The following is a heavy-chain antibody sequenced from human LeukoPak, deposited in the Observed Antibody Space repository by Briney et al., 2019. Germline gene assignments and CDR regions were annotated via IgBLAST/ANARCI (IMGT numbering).Heavy chain of an antibody. CDR1: GFTVSSNY. J-gene: IGHJ4*02. Sequence: QTGGSLRLSCAASGFTVSSNYMSCVRQAPGKGLEWVSVIYSGGSTYYADSVKGRFTISRGNSKNTLYLQTNSLRAEDTAVYYCARVARIVGATIDYWGQGTLVTVSS. V-gene: IGHV3-66*01. CDR2: IYSGGST. D-gene: IGHD1-26*01. CDR3: ARVARIVGATIDY.